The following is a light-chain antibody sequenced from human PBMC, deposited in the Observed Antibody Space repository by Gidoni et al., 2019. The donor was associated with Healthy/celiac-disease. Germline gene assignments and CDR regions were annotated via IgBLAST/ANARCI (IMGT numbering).Light chain of an antibody. V-gene: IGLV3-25*02. CDR3: QSADSSGTYV. CDR2: KDS. J-gene: IGLJ1*01. CDR1: AFPKQY. Sequence: SYELTQPPSVSVSQGQTARITCSGDAFPKQYAYWYQQKPDQAPVLVIYKDSERPSGIPERFSGSSSGTTVTLTISGVQAEDEADYYCQSADSSGTYVFGTGTKVTVL.